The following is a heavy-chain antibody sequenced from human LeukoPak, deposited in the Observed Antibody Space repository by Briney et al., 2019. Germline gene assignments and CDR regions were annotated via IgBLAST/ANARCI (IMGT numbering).Heavy chain of an antibody. CDR3: ARQYYDFWSGYINFDY. Sequence: SVKVSCKASGGTFSSYAISWVRQAPGQGLEWMGGIIPIFGTANYAQKFQGRVTITADKSTSTAYMELSSLRSEDTAVYYCARQYYDFWSGYINFDYWGQGTLVTVSS. V-gene: IGHV1-69*06. CDR1: GGTFSSYA. CDR2: IIPIFGTA. J-gene: IGHJ4*02. D-gene: IGHD3-3*01.